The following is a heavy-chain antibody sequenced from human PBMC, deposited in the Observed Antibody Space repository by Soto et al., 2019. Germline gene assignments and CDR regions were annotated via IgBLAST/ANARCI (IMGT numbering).Heavy chain of an antibody. CDR3: ARGIKKGTTVRNNGSAP. Sequence: QVQLVQSGAEVKKPGASVKVSCKASGYTFTSYGISWVRQAPGQGLEWMGWISAYNGNTNYAQKLQGRVTMTTDTSSRTAYREMRSLSSDDTAVYSCARGIKKGTTVRNNGSAPWGQGPLVTVSS. J-gene: IGHJ5*02. CDR1: GYTFTSYG. CDR2: ISAYNGNT. V-gene: IGHV1-18*04. D-gene: IGHD4-17*01.